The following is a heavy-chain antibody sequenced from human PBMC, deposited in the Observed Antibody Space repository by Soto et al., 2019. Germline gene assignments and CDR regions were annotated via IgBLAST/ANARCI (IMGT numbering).Heavy chain of an antibody. D-gene: IGHD5-18*01. CDR2: ISWNSGSI. J-gene: IGHJ4*02. CDR3: AKDGYSYGRWFDY. V-gene: IGHV3-9*01. CDR1: GFTFDDYA. Sequence: DVQLVESGGGLVQPGRSLRLSCAASGFTFDDYAMHWVRQAPGKGLEWVSGISWNSGSIGYADSVKGRFTISRDNAKNSLYLQMNSLRAEDTALYYCAKDGYSYGRWFDYWGQGTLVTVSS.